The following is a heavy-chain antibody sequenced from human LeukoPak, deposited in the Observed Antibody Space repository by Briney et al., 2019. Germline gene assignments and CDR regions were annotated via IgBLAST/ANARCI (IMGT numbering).Heavy chain of an antibody. CDR2: VSAINGNT. J-gene: IGHJ4*02. CDR1: GYTFTTYS. D-gene: IGHD2-15*01. CDR3: ASSSYCRGGSCYSDY. V-gene: IGHV1-18*01. Sequence: ASVKGSSEASGYTFTTYSISWVRQVPGEGLEWMGGVSAINGNTNYAQKVKGRVTMATETSNSSAYMELRSLKSDDTAVYYGASSSYCRGGSCYSDYWGQGTLVTVSS.